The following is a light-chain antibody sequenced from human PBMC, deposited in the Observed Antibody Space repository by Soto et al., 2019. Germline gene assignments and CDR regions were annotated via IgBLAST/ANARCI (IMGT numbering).Light chain of an antibody. V-gene: IGKV3-20*01. J-gene: IGKJ1*01. Sequence: EIVLTQSPGTLSLSPEERATLSCRASQSVSSSYLAWYQQKPGQAPRLLIYGASSRATGIPDRFSGSGSGTDFTLTITRLDPEDFAVNYCQQYGSSPCTFGQGTKVEIK. CDR3: QQYGSSPCT. CDR1: QSVSSSY. CDR2: GAS.